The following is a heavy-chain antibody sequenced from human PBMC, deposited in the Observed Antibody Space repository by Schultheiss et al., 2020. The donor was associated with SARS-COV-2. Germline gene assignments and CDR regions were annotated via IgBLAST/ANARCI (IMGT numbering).Heavy chain of an antibody. D-gene: IGHD4-17*01. CDR3: ARDRYGDYEYYFDY. CDR2: ISWNSGSI. J-gene: IGHJ4*02. V-gene: IGHV3-9*01. CDR1: GFTFDDYA. Sequence: GGSLRLSCAASGFTFDDYAMHWVRQAPGKGLEWVSGISWNSGSIGYADSVKGRFTISRDNAKNSLYLQMNSLRDEDTAVYYCARDRYGDYEYYFDYWGQGTLVTVSS.